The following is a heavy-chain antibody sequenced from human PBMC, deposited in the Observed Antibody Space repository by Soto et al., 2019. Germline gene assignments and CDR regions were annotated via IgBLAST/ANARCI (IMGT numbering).Heavy chain of an antibody. CDR3: ARGFGTLSLSVPAAMPLDY. CDR2: ISAYNGNT. Sequence: ASVKVSCKASGYTFTSYGISWVRQAPGQGLEWMGWISAYNGNTNYAQKLQGRVTMTTDTSTSTAYMELRSLRSDDTAVYYCARGFGTLSLSVPAAMPLDYWGQGTLVTVSS. V-gene: IGHV1-18*01. CDR1: GYTFTSYG. J-gene: IGHJ4*02. D-gene: IGHD2-2*01.